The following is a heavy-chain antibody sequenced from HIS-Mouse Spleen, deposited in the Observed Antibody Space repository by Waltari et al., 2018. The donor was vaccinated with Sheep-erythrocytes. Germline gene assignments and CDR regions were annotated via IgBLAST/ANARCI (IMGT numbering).Heavy chain of an antibody. CDR2: ISSSSSYI. CDR1: GFTFSSYS. J-gene: IGHJ4*02. V-gene: IGHV3-21*01. Sequence: EVQLVESGGGLVKPGGSLRLSCAASGFTFSSYSMNWVRQAPGRGLEWVSSISSSSSYIYYADSVKGRFTISRDNAKNSLYLQMNSLRAEDTAVYYCARVASGATFDYWGQGTLVTVSS. D-gene: IGHD1-26*01. CDR3: ARVASGATFDY.